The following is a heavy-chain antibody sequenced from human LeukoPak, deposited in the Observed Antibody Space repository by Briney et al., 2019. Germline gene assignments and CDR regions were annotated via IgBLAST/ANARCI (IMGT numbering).Heavy chain of an antibody. Sequence: GGSLRLSCAASGFTFSGSAMHWVRQASGKGLEWVGRIRTKSNSYATAYAASVKGRFTISRDDSKNTAYLQMDSLKTEDTAVYYCTSHEGTSSTRFDYWGQGTLATVSS. CDR2: IRTKSNSYAT. J-gene: IGHJ4*02. V-gene: IGHV3-73*01. D-gene: IGHD2-2*01. CDR1: GFTFSGSA. CDR3: TSHEGTSSTRFDY.